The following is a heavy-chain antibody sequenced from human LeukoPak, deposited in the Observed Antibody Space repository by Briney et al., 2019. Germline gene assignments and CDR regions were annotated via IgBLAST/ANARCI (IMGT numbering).Heavy chain of an antibody. CDR3: ASQGSEGTSGWY. J-gene: IGHJ4*02. D-gene: IGHD6-19*01. CDR1: GFTFSSYG. V-gene: IGHV3-33*01. CDR2: IWYDGSNT. Sequence: PGRSLRLSCAASGFTFSSYGMHWVRQAPGKGLEWVAVIWYDGSNTYYADSVKGRFTISRDNSKDTLFLQLNSLRAEDTAVYYCASQGSEGTSGWYWGQGTLVTVSS.